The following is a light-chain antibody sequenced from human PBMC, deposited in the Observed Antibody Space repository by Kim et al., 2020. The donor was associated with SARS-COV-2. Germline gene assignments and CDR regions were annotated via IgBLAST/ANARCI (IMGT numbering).Light chain of an antibody. V-gene: IGKV1-27*01. J-gene: IGKJ1*01. Sequence: DIKMTQSPSSLSASVGDRVTITCRASQDIGNFLAWYQQKPGKVPRFLIYDASALHSGVPSRFSGSGSGTDFTLTISSLQPEDVGSYYCLKYNSAPCTFGHGTKVDIK. CDR2: DAS. CDR3: LKYNSAPCT. CDR1: QDIGNF.